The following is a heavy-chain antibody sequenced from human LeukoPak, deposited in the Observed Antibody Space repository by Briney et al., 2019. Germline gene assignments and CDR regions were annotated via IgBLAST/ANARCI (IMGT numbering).Heavy chain of an antibody. Sequence: PGGSLRLSCAASGFTFDDYAMHWVRQAPGKGLEWVSGISWNSGSIGYADSVKGRFTISRDNAKNPLYLQMNSLRAEDTALYYCSALSRDYIWGSYRQIWGQGTLVTVSS. CDR2: ISWNSGSI. CDR3: SALSRDYIWGSYRQI. D-gene: IGHD3-16*02. V-gene: IGHV3-9*01. J-gene: IGHJ4*02. CDR1: GFTFDDYA.